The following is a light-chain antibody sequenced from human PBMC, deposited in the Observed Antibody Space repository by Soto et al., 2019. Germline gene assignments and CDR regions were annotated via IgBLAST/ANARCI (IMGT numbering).Light chain of an antibody. J-gene: IGKJ4*01. V-gene: IGKV3D-20*01. CDR2: DGS. CDR1: QSVRSSY. CDR3: QQYDNSAPLS. Sequence: EIVLTQSPATLSLSPGDRATLSCGASQSVRSSYVAWYQQKAGLAPRLLIYDGSSTASGIPDRFSGSGSGTDFTLTIGRLEPEDFALYYCQQYDNSAPLSFGGGTKVEMK.